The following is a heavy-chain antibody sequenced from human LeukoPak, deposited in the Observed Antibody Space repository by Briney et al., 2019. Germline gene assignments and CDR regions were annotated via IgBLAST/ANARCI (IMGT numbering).Heavy chain of an antibody. CDR1: GFTFSSYS. Sequence: GGSLRLSCAASGFTFSSYSMNWVRQAPGKGVEWVSSISSSSSYIYYEDSVKGRFTISRDNAKNSLYLQMNSLRAEDTAVYYCASLRGYCSGGSCYRELNWFDPWGQGTLVTVSS. D-gene: IGHD2-15*01. CDR2: ISSSSSYI. J-gene: IGHJ5*02. CDR3: ASLRGYCSGGSCYRELNWFDP. V-gene: IGHV3-21*01.